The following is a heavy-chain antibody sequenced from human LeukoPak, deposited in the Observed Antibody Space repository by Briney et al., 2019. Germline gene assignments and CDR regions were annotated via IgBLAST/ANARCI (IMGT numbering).Heavy chain of an antibody. CDR2: ISAYNGNT. CDR1: GYTFTSYG. Sequence: ASVKVSCKASGYTFTSYGISWVRQAPGQGLEWMGWISAYNGNTNYAQKLQGRVTMTTDTSTSTAYMELRSLRSDDTAVYYCAGSIAGWRKESSEYFQHWGQGTLVTVSS. V-gene: IGHV1-18*01. D-gene: IGHD2-21*01. J-gene: IGHJ1*01. CDR3: AGSIAGWRKESSEYFQH.